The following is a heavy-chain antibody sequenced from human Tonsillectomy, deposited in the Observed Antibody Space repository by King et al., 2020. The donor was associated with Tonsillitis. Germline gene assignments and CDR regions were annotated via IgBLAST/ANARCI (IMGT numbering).Heavy chain of an antibody. V-gene: IGHV3-48*03. D-gene: IGHD5-18*01. Sequence: VQLVESGGGLVQPGGSLRLSCAASRFTFSSYEMILVRQAPGKGLEWVSYITSSGSSIYYSDSVKGRFTISRDNAKNSLYLQMNSLRAEDTAVYYCARDGDTPRVSPQWGQGTLVTVSS. CDR2: ITSSGSSI. CDR1: RFTFSSYE. CDR3: ARDGDTPRVSPQ. J-gene: IGHJ1*01.